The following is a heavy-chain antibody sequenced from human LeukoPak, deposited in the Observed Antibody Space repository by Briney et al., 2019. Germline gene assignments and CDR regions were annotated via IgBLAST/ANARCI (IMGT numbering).Heavy chain of an antibody. D-gene: IGHD2-2*02. CDR2: ISYDGSNK. CDR3: AKDIGSSIPYYFDH. Sequence: PGRSLRLSCAASGFTFSNHGMHWVRQAPGRGLEWVSFISYDGSNKYYADSVKGRFNISRDNSKNTLYLQMSSLRAEDTTVYYCAKDIGSSIPYYFDHWGQGTLVTVSS. J-gene: IGHJ4*02. V-gene: IGHV3-30*18. CDR1: GFTFSNHG.